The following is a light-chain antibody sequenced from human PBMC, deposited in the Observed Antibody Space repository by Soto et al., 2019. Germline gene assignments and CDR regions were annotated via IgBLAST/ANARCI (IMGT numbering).Light chain of an antibody. CDR2: EGN. CDR3: SSYAGSRTGI. J-gene: IGLJ2*01. CDR1: SSDVGNYNL. Sequence: QSALGQPASVSGSPGQSITISCTGTSSDVGNYNLVSWYQQHPGKAPKLLVYEGNQRPSGVSNRFSGSKSGDSASLTISGLQAEDEADYYCSSYAGSRTGIFGGGTKLTVL. V-gene: IGLV2-23*01.